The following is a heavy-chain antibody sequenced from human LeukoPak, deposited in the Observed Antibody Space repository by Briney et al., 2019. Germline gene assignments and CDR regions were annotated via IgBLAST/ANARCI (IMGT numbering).Heavy chain of an antibody. Sequence: GESLKISCKGSGYSFTNYWIGWVRQMPGKGLEWTGIIYPGDSDTRYSPSFQGQVTISADKSISTAYLQWSSLKASDSAIYYCARSWVAGYGTVLDYWGQGTLVTVSS. CDR2: IYPGDSDT. CDR3: ARSWVAGYGTVLDY. D-gene: IGHD6-19*01. V-gene: IGHV5-51*01. CDR1: GYSFTNYW. J-gene: IGHJ4*02.